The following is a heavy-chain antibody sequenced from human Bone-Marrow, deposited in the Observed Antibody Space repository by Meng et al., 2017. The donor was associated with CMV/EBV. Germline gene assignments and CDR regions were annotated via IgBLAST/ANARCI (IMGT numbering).Heavy chain of an antibody. CDR3: ARDQGWFDP. CDR2: IKQDGSEK. J-gene: IGHJ5*02. CDR1: GFTFSGYW. Sequence: RLSCAASGFTFSGYWMSWVRQALGKGLEWVANIKQDGSEKYYVDSVKGRFTISRDNAKNSLYLQMNSLRAEDTAVYYCARDQGWFDPWGQGTLVTVSS. V-gene: IGHV3-7*03.